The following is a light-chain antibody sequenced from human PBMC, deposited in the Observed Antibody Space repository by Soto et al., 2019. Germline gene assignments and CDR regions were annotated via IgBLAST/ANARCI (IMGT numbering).Light chain of an antibody. Sequence: EILLTQSPATLSLSPGERATLSCRASQSVSSYLAWYQQKPRKAPRLLIHDESNRATGSTARFTGSGSGTNFTLTISSLEAEYFADNYCHPGFTFGPGTRLEIK. CDR3: HPGFT. J-gene: IGKJ5*01. V-gene: IGKV3-11*01. CDR2: DES. CDR1: QSVSSY.